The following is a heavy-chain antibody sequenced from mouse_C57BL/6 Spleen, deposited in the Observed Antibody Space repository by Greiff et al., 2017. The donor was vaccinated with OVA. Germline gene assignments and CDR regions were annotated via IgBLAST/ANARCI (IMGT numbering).Heavy chain of an antibody. CDR1: GYTFTSYW. CDR3: ARGPYYGSSYAAWFAY. J-gene: IGHJ3*01. D-gene: IGHD1-1*01. V-gene: IGHV1-61*01. Sequence: VQLQQPGAELVRPGSSVKLSCKASGYTFTSYWMDWVKQRPGQGLEWIGNIYPSDSETHYNQKFKDKATLTVDKSSSTAYMQLSSLTSEDSAVYYCARGPYYGSSYAAWFAYWGQGTLVTVSA. CDR2: IYPSDSET.